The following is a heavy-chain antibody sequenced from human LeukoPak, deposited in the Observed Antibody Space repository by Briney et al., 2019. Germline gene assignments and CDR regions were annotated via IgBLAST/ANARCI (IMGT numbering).Heavy chain of an antibody. CDR3: ARVEATTARSYYYYYMDV. J-gene: IGHJ6*03. CDR2: ITTGSSYI. V-gene: IGHV3-21*06. D-gene: IGHD1-1*01. Sequence: GGSLRLSCSASGFSFTSYAVNWVRQAPGEGLEWVSSITTGSSYIYYAASVRGRFSVSRDNAKNSLYLEMNSLRAEDTAVYYCARVEATTARSYYYYYMDVWGKGTTVTVSS. CDR1: GFSFTSYA.